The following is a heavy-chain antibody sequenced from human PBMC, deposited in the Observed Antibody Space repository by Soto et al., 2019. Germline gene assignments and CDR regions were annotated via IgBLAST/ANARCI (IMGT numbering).Heavy chain of an antibody. CDR3: ASLVSGGYGNWFDP. Sequence: PSETLSLTCTVSGGSISSSSYYWGWIRQPPGKGLEWIGSIYYSGSTYYNPSLKSRVTISVDTSKNQFSLKLSSVTAADTAAYYCASLVSGGYGNWFDPWGQGTLVTVSS. D-gene: IGHD5-12*01. J-gene: IGHJ5*02. V-gene: IGHV4-39*01. CDR1: GGSISSSSYY. CDR2: IYYSGST.